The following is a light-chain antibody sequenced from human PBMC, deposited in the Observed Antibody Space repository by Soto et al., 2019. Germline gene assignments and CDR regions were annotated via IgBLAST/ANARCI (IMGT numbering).Light chain of an antibody. V-gene: IGLV1-44*01. CDR2: SNN. CDR1: SSNIGINT. Sequence: CAQSQQPSASWTPGHRVTISCSGSSSNIGINTVNWYQQLPGTAPKLLIYSNNQRPSGVPDRFSGSKSGTSASLAISGVQSADEPDYYCAAWDDSLTGYVFGTGTKVTVL. CDR3: AAWDDSLTGYV. J-gene: IGLJ1*01.